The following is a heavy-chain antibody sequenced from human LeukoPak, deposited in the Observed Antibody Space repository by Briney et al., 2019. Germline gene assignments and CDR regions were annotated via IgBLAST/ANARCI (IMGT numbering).Heavy chain of an antibody. J-gene: IGHJ4*02. V-gene: IGHV1-69*06. D-gene: IGHD6-19*01. CDR2: IIPIFGTA. Sequence: SVKVSCKASGGTFSSYAISWVRQAPEQGLEWMGGIIPIFGTANYAQKFQGRVTITADKSTSTAYMELRSLRSDDTAVYYCARDLRRDTSGWNSQAVRDYWGQGTLVTVSS. CDR1: GGTFSSYA. CDR3: ARDLRRDTSGWNSQAVRDY.